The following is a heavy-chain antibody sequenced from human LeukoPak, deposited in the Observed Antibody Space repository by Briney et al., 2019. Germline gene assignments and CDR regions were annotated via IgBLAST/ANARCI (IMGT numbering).Heavy chain of an antibody. D-gene: IGHD3-22*01. CDR2: THYTEGS. J-gene: IGHJ3*02. Sequence: PSETLSLTCTVSGGSIRRYYWSWIRQAPGKGLEWIGSTHYTEGSTFNPSLRSRVTISVDTSKNQFSLKLSSVTAADTAVYYCARDSYYYDSSGFPLFDIWGQGTMVTVSS. V-gene: IGHV4-59*01. CDR1: GGSIRRYY. CDR3: ARDSYYYDSSGFPLFDI.